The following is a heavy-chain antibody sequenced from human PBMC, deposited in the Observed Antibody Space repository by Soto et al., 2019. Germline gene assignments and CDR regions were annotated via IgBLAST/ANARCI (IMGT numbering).Heavy chain of an antibody. D-gene: IGHD2-8*01. CDR3: ARTYGGYYDY. CDR1: GGSISSYY. CDR2: IYNSGST. J-gene: IGHJ4*02. V-gene: IGHV4-59*01. Sequence: QVQLQESGPGLVKPSETLSLTCTVSGGSISSYYWSWIRQPPGKGREWIGYIYNSGSTNYNPSLKSRVTISVDTSKNQFSLKLRSVTAADTAVYYCARTYGGYYDYWGQGTLVTVSS.